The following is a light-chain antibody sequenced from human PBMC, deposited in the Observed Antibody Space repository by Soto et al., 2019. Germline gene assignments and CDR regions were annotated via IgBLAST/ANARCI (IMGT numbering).Light chain of an antibody. Sequence: QSVLTQPPSLSAAPGQRVTISCSGSSSNVGKNSVSWYQHLPGTVPKLLIYYNVERPSGIPDRFSASKSGTSATLGISEIQTGDEADYYCVAWDDSLNAVVFGGGTQLTVL. CDR3: VAWDDSLNAVV. J-gene: IGLJ7*01. CDR2: YNV. V-gene: IGLV1-51*01. CDR1: SSNVGKNS.